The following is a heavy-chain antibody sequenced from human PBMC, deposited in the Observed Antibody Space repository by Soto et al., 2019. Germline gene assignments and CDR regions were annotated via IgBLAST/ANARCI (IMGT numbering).Heavy chain of an antibody. D-gene: IGHD2-21*01. J-gene: IGHJ4*02. CDR3: ARGVRYYSSEKPANFDY. V-gene: IGHV3-11*05. CDR2: ISVSSTSA. CDR1: GFSFSEYW. Sequence: GALRLSCAASGFSFSEYWVTWVRQAPGKGLEFVAYISVSSTSANYGDSVEGRFTISGDNAENSLFLQMNSLRADDTAVYYCARGVRYYSSEKPANFDYWGQGALVTVSS.